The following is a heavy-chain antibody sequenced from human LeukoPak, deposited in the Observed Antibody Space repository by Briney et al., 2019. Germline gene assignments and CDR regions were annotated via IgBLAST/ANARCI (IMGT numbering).Heavy chain of an antibody. J-gene: IGHJ4*02. V-gene: IGHV3-9*01. CDR2: ISWNSGYI. CDR3: AKVRGTYSSGYFFDY. CDR1: GFTFDNYA. D-gene: IGHD6-19*01. Sequence: GRSLRLSCAASGFTFDNYAMHWVRQAPGKGLEWLSIISWNSGYIGYADSVKGRFTISRDSAKKSLDLQMNSLRAEDTAFYYCAKVRGTYSSGYFFDYWGQGTLVTVSS.